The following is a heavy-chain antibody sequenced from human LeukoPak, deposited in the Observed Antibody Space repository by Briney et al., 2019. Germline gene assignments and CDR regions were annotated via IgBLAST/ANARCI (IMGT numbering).Heavy chain of an antibody. CDR1: GFTFDDYA. Sequence: AGGSLRLSCAASGFTFDDYAMHWVRQAPGKGLEWVSGISWNSGSIGYADSVKGRFTISRDNAKKSLYLQMNSLRAEDTALYYCAKDSLLLGGYYMDVWGKGTTVTVSS. V-gene: IGHV3-9*01. CDR2: ISWNSGSI. D-gene: IGHD1-26*01. J-gene: IGHJ6*03. CDR3: AKDSLLLGGYYMDV.